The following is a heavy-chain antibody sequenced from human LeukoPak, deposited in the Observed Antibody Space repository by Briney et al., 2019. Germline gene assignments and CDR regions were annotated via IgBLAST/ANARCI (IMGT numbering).Heavy chain of an antibody. D-gene: IGHD3-16*01. CDR2: ISSSSSYI. CDR1: GFAFTNAW. CDR3: ARSEGVSWFDP. Sequence: PGGSLRLSCAASGFAFTNAWMNWVRQAPGKGLEWVSSISSSSSYIYYADSVKGRFTISRDNAKNSLYLQMNSLRAEDTAVYYCARSEGVSWFDPWGQGTLVTVSS. V-gene: IGHV3-21*01. J-gene: IGHJ5*02.